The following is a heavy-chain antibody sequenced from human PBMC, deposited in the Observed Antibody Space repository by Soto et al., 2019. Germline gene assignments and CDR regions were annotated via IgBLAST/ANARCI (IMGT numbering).Heavy chain of an antibody. D-gene: IGHD5-12*01. CDR1: GFTFSSYA. V-gene: IGHV3-30-3*01. CDR3: ARDNEFQMAKIPYY. J-gene: IGHJ4*02. CDR2: ISYDGSNK. Sequence: GGSVRLSCAASGFTFSSYAMHWVRQAPGKGLEWVAVISYDGSNKYYADSVKGRFTISRDNSKNTLYLQMNSLRAEDTAVYYCARDNEFQMAKIPYYWGQGTLVTVSS.